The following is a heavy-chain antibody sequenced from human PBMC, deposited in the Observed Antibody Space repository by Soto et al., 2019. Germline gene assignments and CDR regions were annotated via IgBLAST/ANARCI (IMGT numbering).Heavy chain of an antibody. D-gene: IGHD2-2*01. CDR2: INPSGGST. J-gene: IGHJ4*02. CDR3: AREYCSSTSCYSPRDEDTWGGFDY. V-gene: IGHV1-46*01. Sequence: ASVKVSCKASGYTFTSYYMHWVRQAPGQGLEWMGIINPSGGSTSYAQKFQGRVTMTRDTSTSTVYMELSSLRSEDTAVYYCAREYCSSTSCYSPRDEDTWGGFDYWGQGTLVTVSS. CDR1: GYTFTSYY.